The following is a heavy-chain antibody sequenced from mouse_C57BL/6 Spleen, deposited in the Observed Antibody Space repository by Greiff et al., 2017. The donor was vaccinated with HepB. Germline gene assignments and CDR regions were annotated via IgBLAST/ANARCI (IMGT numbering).Heavy chain of an antibody. CDR3: TTWNYYGPFYVMDY. CDR1: GFNIKDYY. V-gene: IGHV14-1*01. D-gene: IGHD1-1*01. CDR2: IDPEDGDT. Sequence: VQLQQSGAELVRPGASVKLSCTASGFNIKDYYMHWVKQRPEQGLEWIGRIDPEDGDTEYAPKFQGKATMTADTSSNTAYLQLSSLTSEDTAVYYCTTWNYYGPFYVMDYWGQGTSVTVSS. J-gene: IGHJ4*01.